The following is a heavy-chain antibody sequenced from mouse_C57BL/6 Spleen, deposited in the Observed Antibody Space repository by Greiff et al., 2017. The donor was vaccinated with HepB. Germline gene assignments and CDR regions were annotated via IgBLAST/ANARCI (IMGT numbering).Heavy chain of an antibody. J-gene: IGHJ2*01. CDR2: IYPSDSET. D-gene: IGHD1-1*01. CDR3: ARGGNGPLLYYFDY. Sequence: QVQLQQPGAELVRPGSSVKLSCKASGYTFTSYWMDWVKQRPGQGLEWIGNIYPSDSETHYNQKFKDKATLTVDKSSSTAYMQLSSLTSEDSAVYYCARGGNGPLLYYFDYWGQGTTLTVSS. CDR1: GYTFTSYW. V-gene: IGHV1-61*01.